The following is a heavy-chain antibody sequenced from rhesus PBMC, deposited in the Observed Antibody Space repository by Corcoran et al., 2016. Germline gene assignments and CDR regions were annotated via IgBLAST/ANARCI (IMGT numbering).Heavy chain of an antibody. CDR1: GFTFSNSW. V-gene: IGHV3-30*02. CDR3: TTVGTVTFFDY. J-gene: IGHJ4*01. CDR2: IKKKADGETA. Sequence: EVQLVESGAGLVQPGGSLRLSCAASGFTFSNSWMSWVRQAPGKELGWVARIKKKADGETADSAETGKGKFHCTKDDAKNTLYLQMNSLKTEDTAVYYCTTVGTVTFFDYWGQGVLVTVSS. D-gene: IGHD4-23*01.